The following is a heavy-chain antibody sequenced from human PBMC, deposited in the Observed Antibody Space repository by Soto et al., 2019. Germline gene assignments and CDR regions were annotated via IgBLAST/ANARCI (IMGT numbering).Heavy chain of an antibody. D-gene: IGHD5-12*01. J-gene: IGHJ1*01. CDR1: GFTFSSYA. Sequence: GGSLRLSCAASGFTFSSYAMSWVRQAPGKGLEWVSAISGSGGSTYYADSVKGRFTISRDNSKNTLYLQMNSLRAEDTAVYYCAKDNQGAYVSYSHHWGQGTLVTVSS. CDR3: AKDNQGAYVSYSHH. CDR2: ISGSGGST. V-gene: IGHV3-23*01.